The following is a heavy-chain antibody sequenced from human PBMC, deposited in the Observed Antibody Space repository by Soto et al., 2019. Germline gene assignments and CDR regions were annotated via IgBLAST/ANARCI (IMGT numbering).Heavy chain of an antibody. CDR3: ARGDYDYVWGSYRPQGFDP. J-gene: IGHJ5*02. V-gene: IGHV4-34*01. CDR1: GGSFSGYY. Sequence: SETLSLTCAVYGGSFSGYYWSWIRQPPGKGLEWIGEINHSGSTNYNPSLKSRVTISVDTSKNQSSLKLSSVTAADTAVYYCARGDYDYVWGSYRPQGFDPWGQGTLVTVSS. D-gene: IGHD3-16*02. CDR2: INHSGST.